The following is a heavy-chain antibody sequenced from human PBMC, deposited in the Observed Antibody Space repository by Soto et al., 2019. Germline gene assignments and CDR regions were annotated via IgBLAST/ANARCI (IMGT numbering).Heavy chain of an antibody. CDR3: AREDDGGDRDYYGLDV. CDR2: IHYTGSI. J-gene: IGHJ6*02. V-gene: IGHV4-30-4*08. CDR1: GGSISSEYFH. D-gene: IGHD2-21*02. Sequence: ASETLSLTCAVSGGSISSEYFHWTWIRQSPGKGLEWIGYIHYTGSIMYNPSFKSRLTMAVDTTKNQFPLQLTSVTAADTAVYFCAREDDGGDRDYYGLDVWGQGTTVTVSS.